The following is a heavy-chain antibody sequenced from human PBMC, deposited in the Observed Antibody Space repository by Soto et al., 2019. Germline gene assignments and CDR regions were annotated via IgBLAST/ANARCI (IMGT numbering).Heavy chain of an antibody. CDR2: INAGNGNT. J-gene: IGHJ4*02. V-gene: IGHV1-3*01. D-gene: IGHD6-13*01. CDR1: VYTFTSYA. CDR3: ARDRGIAAAEEFDY. Sequence: GASVKVSCKASVYTFTSYAMHWVRHAPGQRLEWMGWINAGNGNTKYSQKFQGRVTMTTDTSTSTAYMELRSLRSDDTAVYYCARDRGIAAAEEFDYWGQGTLVTVSS.